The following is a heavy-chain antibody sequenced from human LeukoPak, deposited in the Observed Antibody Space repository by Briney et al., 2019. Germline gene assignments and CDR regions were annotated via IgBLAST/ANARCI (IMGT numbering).Heavy chain of an antibody. CDR3: VKVRGRARVGYFDY. CDR1: GLTFSSSW. J-gene: IGHJ4*02. Sequence: GGSLRLSCAASGLTFSSSWIHWVRQAPGKGRVWVSRINKDGSVTDYAGSVKGRFSISRDNAKNTLYLQMNSLRVEDTAIYYCVKVRGRARVGYFDYWGQGTLVTVSS. V-gene: IGHV3-74*01. CDR2: INKDGSVT. D-gene: IGHD1-26*01.